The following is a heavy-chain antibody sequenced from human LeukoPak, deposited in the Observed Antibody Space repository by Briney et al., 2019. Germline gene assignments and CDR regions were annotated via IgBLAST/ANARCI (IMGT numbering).Heavy chain of an antibody. CDR3: AKDDKRITMIVVVTPSGMDV. V-gene: IGHV3-33*06. CDR2: IWYDGSNK. CDR1: GFTFSSYG. Sequence: GGSLRLSCTASGFTFSSYGMHWVRQAPGKGLEWVAVIWYDGSNKYYADSVKGRFTISRDNSKNTLYLQMNSLRAEGTAVYYCAKDDKRITMIVVVTPSGMDVWGKGTTVTVSS. J-gene: IGHJ6*03. D-gene: IGHD3-22*01.